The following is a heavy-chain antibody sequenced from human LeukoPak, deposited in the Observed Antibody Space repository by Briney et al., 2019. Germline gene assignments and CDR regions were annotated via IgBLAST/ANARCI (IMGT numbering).Heavy chain of an antibody. CDR2: ISAYNGNT. D-gene: IGHD2-2*01. CDR1: GYTFTSYG. CDR3: ASVYCSSTSCKYNWFDP. J-gene: IGHJ5*02. Sequence: ASVKVSCKASGYTFTSYGISWVRQAPGQGLEWMGWISAYNGNTNYAQKLQGRVTMTTDTSTSTAYMELRSLRSDGTAVYYCASVYCSSTSCKYNWFDPWGQGTLVTVSS. V-gene: IGHV1-18*01.